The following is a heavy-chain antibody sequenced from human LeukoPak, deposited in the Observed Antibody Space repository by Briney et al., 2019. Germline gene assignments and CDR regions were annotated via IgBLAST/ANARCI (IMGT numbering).Heavy chain of an antibody. V-gene: IGHV3-7*01. CDR1: GFTFSTYS. Sequence: GGSLRLSCTASGFTFSTYSINWVRQAPGKVLEWVANIKQDGSEKYYVDSVKGRFTISRDNAKNSLYLQMNSLRAEDTAVYYCARDCYYGSGSYYYYYYYMDVWGKGTTVTVSS. D-gene: IGHD3-10*01. CDR3: ARDCYYGSGSYYYYYYYMDV. CDR2: IKQDGSEK. J-gene: IGHJ6*03.